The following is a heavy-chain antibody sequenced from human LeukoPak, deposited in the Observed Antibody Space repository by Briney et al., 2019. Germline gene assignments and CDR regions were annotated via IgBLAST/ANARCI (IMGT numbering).Heavy chain of an antibody. V-gene: IGHV3-23*01. CDR1: GITVSSNY. Sequence: PGGSPRLSCAASGITVSSNYMSWVRQAPGKGLEWVSVISGSGGSTYYADSVKGRFTISRDNSKNTLYLQMNSLRAEDTAVYYCAKVFYGDYVRGAYDYWGQGNLVTVSS. CDR2: ISGSGGST. CDR3: AKVFYGDYVRGAYDY. J-gene: IGHJ4*02. D-gene: IGHD4-17*01.